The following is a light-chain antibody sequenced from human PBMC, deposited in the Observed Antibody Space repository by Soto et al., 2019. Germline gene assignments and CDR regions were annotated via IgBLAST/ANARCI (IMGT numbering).Light chain of an antibody. CDR2: DAS. CDR3: QQYEDLPLT. CDR1: QDISNY. J-gene: IGKJ4*01. Sequence: DIQMTQSPSSLSASVGDRVTITCQASQDISNYLNWYQQKPGKAPKLLIFDASNVETGVPSRFSWSGSGTDFTFTIHRRQPEDASTYYCQQYEDLPLTFGGGNKVGIK. V-gene: IGKV1-33*01.